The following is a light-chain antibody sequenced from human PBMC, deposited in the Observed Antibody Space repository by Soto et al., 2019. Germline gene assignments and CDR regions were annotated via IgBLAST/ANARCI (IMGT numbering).Light chain of an antibody. CDR2: GAS. J-gene: IGKJ1*01. CDR3: QQYGSSRRT. V-gene: IGKV3-20*01. Sequence: EIVLTQSPGTLSLSPRERATLSCRASQSVSSSYLAWYQQKPGQAPRLLIYGASSRATGIPDRFSGSGSGTDFTLTISRLEPEDFAVDYCQQYGSSRRTFGQGTKVEIK. CDR1: QSVSSSY.